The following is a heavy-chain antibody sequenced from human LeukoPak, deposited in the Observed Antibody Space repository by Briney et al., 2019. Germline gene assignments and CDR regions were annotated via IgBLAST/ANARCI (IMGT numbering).Heavy chain of an antibody. V-gene: IGHV3-21*01. D-gene: IGHD6-13*01. Sequence: GGSLRLSCAASGFTFSSYSMNWVRQAPGKGLEWVSSISSSSSYIYYADSVKGRFTISRDNAKNSLYLQMNSLRAEDTAVYYCAREVYSSSWYSPDDAFDIWGQGTMVTVSS. CDR3: AREVYSSSWYSPDDAFDI. J-gene: IGHJ3*02. CDR1: GFTFSSYS. CDR2: ISSSSSYI.